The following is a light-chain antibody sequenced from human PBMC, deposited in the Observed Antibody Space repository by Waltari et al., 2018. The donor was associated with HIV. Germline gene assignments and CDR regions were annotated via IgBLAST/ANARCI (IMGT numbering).Light chain of an antibody. J-gene: IGLJ1*01. Sequence: QSALTQPASVSASPGQSITIPCPGTSNDVGSYNLVSWYQQHPGKAPKLMIFEVSKRPSGVSNRFSGAKSGNTASLTISGLQAEDEADYYCCSYAGSGTYVFGPGTKVTV. V-gene: IGLV2-23*02. CDR3: CSYAGSGTYV. CDR1: SNDVGSYNL. CDR2: EVS.